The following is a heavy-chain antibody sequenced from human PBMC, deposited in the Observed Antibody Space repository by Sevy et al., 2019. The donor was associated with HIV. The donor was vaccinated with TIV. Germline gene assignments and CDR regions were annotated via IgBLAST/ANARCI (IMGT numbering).Heavy chain of an antibody. D-gene: IGHD6-19*01. CDR1: GFNVINQY. Sequence: GGSLRLSCAASGFNVINQYMSWVRQAPGKGLECVSTLYGNDNTDYADSVMGRFTISRDNSKNTLPLQMNSLRAEDTAVYYCTTERHNRFQWWGRGTLVTVSS. CDR3: TTERHNRFQW. CDR2: LYGNDNT. V-gene: IGHV3-53*01. J-gene: IGHJ4*02.